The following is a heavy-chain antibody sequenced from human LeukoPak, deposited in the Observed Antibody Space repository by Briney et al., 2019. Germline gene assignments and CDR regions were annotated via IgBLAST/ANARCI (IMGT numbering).Heavy chain of an antibody. CDR3: ARDFIALAEYPNWFDP. CDR1: GFTFSDYY. CDR2: ISSSSSYT. J-gene: IGHJ5*02. V-gene: IGHV3-11*05. Sequence: PGGSLRLSCAASGFTFSDYYMSWIRRAPGKGLEWVSYISSSSSYTNYADSVKGRFTISRDNAKNSLYLQMNSLRAEDTAVYYCARDFIALAEYPNWFDPWGQGTLVTVSS. D-gene: IGHD6-19*01.